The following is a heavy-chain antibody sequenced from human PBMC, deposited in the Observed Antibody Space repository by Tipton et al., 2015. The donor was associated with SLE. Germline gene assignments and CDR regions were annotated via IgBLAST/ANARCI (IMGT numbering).Heavy chain of an antibody. Sequence: TLSLTCTVSGGSISSSSYYWGWIRQPPGKGLEWIGSIYYSGSTYYNPSLKSRVTIPVDTSKNQFSLKLSSVTAADTAVYYCARERSSTSLSYMDVWGKGTTVTVSS. J-gene: IGHJ6*03. CDR1: GGSISSSSYY. CDR3: ARERSSTSLSYMDV. V-gene: IGHV4-39*07. CDR2: IYYSGST. D-gene: IGHD2-2*01.